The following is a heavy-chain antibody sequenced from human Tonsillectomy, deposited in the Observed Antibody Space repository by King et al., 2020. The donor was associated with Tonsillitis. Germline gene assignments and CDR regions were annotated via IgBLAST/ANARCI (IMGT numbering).Heavy chain of an antibody. V-gene: IGHV3-23*04. CDR3: AKDRGWVACTVSTDYFAY. J-gene: IGHJ4*02. CDR1: GFTFSSYA. CDR2: ISGSGGST. Sequence: VQLVESGGGLVQPGGSLRLSCAASGFTFSSYAMSWVRQAPGKGLEWVSAISGSGGSTYYADSVKGRFTISRDNSKNTLYLQMNSLRAEDTAVYYCAKDRGWVACTVSTDYFAYWGQGTLVTVSS. D-gene: IGHD6-19*01.